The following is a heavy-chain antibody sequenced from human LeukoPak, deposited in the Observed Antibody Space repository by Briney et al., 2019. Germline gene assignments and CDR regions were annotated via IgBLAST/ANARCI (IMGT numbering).Heavy chain of an antibody. Sequence: GGSLRLSCAASGFTFSSYWMHWVRQAPGKGLVWVSRINSDGRSTSYADSVKGRFTISRDNAENTLYLQMNSLRAEDTAVYYCVRGGSTHFQHWGQGTLITVSS. CDR1: GFTFSSYW. J-gene: IGHJ1*01. CDR3: VRGGSTHFQH. CDR2: INSDGRST. V-gene: IGHV3-74*01. D-gene: IGHD3-16*01.